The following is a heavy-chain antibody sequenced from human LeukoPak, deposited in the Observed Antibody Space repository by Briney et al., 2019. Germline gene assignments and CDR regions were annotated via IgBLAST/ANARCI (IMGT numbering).Heavy chain of an antibody. V-gene: IGHV1-18*01. CDR1: GYTFTSYG. CDR3: AGGGISGYDYWFDY. J-gene: IGHJ4*01. CDR2: ISAYNGNT. Sequence: ASVKVSCKASGYTFTSYGISWVRQAPGQGLEWMGWISAYNGNTNYAQKLQGRVTMTTDTSTSTAYMEPRNLRSDDPGVEYLAGGGISGYDYWFDYLGQGTPVTVSS. D-gene: IGHD5-12*01.